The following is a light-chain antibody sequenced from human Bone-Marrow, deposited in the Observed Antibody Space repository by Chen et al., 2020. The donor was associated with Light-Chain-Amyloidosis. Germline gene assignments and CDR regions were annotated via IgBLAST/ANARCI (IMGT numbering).Light chain of an antibody. CDR2: EVT. V-gene: IGLV2-14*01. J-gene: IGLJ1*01. CDR1: SSDVGGDNH. Sequence: QSALTQPASVSGSPGQSLPISCTGTSSDVGGDNHVSWYQQHPDKAPKLMIYEVTNRPSWVPDRFSGSKSDNAASLTISGLQTEDEADYFCSSYTITNPLVFGSGTRVTVL. CDR3: SSYTITNPLV.